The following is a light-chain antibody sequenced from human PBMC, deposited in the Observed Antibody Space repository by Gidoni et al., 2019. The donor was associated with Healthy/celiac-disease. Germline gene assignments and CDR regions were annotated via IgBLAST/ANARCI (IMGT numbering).Light chain of an antibody. CDR1: QSVLYSSNNKNY. J-gene: IGKJ1*01. CDR3: QQYYSTPPT. V-gene: IGKV4-1*01. CDR2: WAS. Sequence: DIVMTPSPASLAVSLGERATINCKSSQSVLYSSNNKNYLAWYQQKPGQPPKLLIYWASTRESGVPDRFSGSGSGTDFTLTISSRQAEDVAVYYGQQYYSTPPTFGQGTKVEIK.